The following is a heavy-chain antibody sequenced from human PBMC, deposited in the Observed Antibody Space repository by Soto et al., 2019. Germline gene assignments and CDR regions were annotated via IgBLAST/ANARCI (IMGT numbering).Heavy chain of an antibody. CDR2: ISYDGSNK. CDR1: GFTFSSYA. Sequence: QVQLVESGGGVVQPGRSLRLSCAASGFTFSSYAMHWVRQAPGKGLEWVAVISYDGSNKYYADSVKGRFTISRDNSKNTLYLQMNSLRAEDTAVYYCARDRGKCSSTNCHYDYYYYYGMDVWGQGTTVTVSS. V-gene: IGHV3-30-3*01. CDR3: ARDRGKCSSTNCHYDYYYYYGMDV. J-gene: IGHJ6*02. D-gene: IGHD2-2*01.